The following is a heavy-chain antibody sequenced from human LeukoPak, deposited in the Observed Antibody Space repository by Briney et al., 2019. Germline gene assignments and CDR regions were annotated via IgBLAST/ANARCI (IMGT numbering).Heavy chain of an antibody. V-gene: IGHV3-23*01. CDR1: GFTLKNFG. D-gene: IGHD3-10*01. J-gene: IGHJ4*02. CDR2: ISPGGGGS. Sequence: GGSLRLSCAASGFTLKNFGMNWVRQTPGKGLEWVSTISPGGGGSYYVDSVKGRFTISRDNAQNTLYLQMNSLRAEDTGLYYCAKSPYYYGSTAPNTFDFWGQGTLVTVSS. CDR3: AKSPYYYGSTAPNTFDF.